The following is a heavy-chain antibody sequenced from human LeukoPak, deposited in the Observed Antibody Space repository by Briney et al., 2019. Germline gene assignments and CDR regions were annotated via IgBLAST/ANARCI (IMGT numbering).Heavy chain of an antibody. D-gene: IGHD6-19*01. V-gene: IGHV1-8*01. CDR1: GYTFTSYD. CDR2: MNPNSDNT. CDR3: ATGAGAGTGNWFDP. J-gene: IGHJ5*02. Sequence: ASVKVSCKASGYTFTSYDINWVRQATGQGLEWMGWMNPNSDNTGYAQKFQGRVTMTRNTSISTAYMELTSLTSEDTAVYYCATGAGAGTGNWFDPWGQGTLVTVSS.